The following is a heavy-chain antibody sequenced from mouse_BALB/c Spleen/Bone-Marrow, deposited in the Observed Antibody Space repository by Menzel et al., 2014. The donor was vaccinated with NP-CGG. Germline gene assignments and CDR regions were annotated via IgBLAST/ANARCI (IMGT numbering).Heavy chain of an antibody. Sequence: ESGAELVKPGASVRLSCKASGYSFXSYWIHWVKQRPGQGLEWIGEINPSNGRNNYNEKFKNKATLTVDKSSSTAYMQLSSLTSEDSAVYYCARYDGPAWFAYWGQGTLVTVSA. CDR1: GYSFXSYW. D-gene: IGHD2-3*01. V-gene: IGHV1S81*02. J-gene: IGHJ3*01. CDR3: ARYDGPAWFAY. CDR2: INPSNGRN.